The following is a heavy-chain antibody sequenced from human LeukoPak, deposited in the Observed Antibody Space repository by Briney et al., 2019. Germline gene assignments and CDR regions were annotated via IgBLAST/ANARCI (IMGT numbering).Heavy chain of an antibody. D-gene: IGHD4-23*01. CDR3: ASDVSLDYGGNPDAFDI. CDR1: GFTFSDYY. Sequence: GGSLRLSCAASGFTFSDYYMSWVRQAPGKGLEWVSYISSSGSTIYYADSVKGRFTISRDNAKNSLYLQMNSLRAEDTAVYYCASDVSLDYGGNPDAFDIWGQGTMVTVSS. J-gene: IGHJ3*02. CDR2: ISSSGSTI. V-gene: IGHV3-11*04.